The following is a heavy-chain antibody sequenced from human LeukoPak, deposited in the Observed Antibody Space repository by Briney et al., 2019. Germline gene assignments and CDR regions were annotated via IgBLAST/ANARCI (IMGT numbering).Heavy chain of an antibody. V-gene: IGHV3-23*01. CDR1: GITFSSYA. D-gene: IGHD3-22*01. J-gene: IGHJ4*02. Sequence: GGSLRLSCVASGITFSSYAMSWVRQAPGKGLEWVSAISGSGGSTYYADSVKGRFTISRDNSKNTLYLQMNSLRAEDTAVYYCAKSRDSSGYLGLSGYWGQGTLVTVSS. CDR3: AKSRDSSGYLGLSGY. CDR2: ISGSGGST.